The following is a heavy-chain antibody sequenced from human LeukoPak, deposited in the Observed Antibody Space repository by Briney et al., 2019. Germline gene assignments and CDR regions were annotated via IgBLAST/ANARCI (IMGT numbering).Heavy chain of an antibody. CDR1: GGSISSYY. Sequence: PSETLSLTCTVSGGSISSYYWSWIRQPPGKGLEWIGYIYDSGSTNYDPSLKSRVTISVDTSKNQFSLKLSFVTAADTAVYYCARVPRYYYYMDVWAKGTTVTVSS. J-gene: IGHJ6*03. CDR2: IYDSGST. CDR3: ARVPRYYYYMDV. V-gene: IGHV4-59*01.